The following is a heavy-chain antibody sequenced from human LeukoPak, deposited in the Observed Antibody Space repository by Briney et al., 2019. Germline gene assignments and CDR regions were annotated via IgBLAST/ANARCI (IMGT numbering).Heavy chain of an antibody. CDR2: IYYSGST. Sequence: KSSETLSLTCTVSGGSISSYYWSWIRQPPGKGLEWIGYIYYSGSTNYNPSLKSRVTISVDTSKNQFSLKLSSVTAADTAVYYCASRVWSGYSYYFDYWGQGTLVTVSS. CDR1: GGSISSYY. D-gene: IGHD3-3*01. V-gene: IGHV4-59*08. J-gene: IGHJ4*02. CDR3: ASRVWSGYSYYFDY.